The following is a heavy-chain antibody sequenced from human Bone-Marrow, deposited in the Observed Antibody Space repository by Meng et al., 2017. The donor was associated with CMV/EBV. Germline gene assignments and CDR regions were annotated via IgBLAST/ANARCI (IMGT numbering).Heavy chain of an antibody. Sequence: SQTLSLTCTVSGGSVSSGSYYWSWIRQPPGKGLEWIGYIYYSGSTNYNPSLKSRVTISVDTSKNQSPLKLSSVTAADTAVYYCARAWYYDFWSGRNWFDPWGQGTLVTVSS. CDR3: ARAWYYDFWSGRNWFDP. J-gene: IGHJ5*02. CDR1: GGSVSSGSYY. V-gene: IGHV4-61*01. D-gene: IGHD3-3*01. CDR2: IYYSGST.